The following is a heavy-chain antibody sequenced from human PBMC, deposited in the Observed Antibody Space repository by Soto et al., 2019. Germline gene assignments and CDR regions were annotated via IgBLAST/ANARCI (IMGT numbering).Heavy chain of an antibody. Sequence: GGSLRLSCAASGFTFSDYYMSWIRQAPGKGLEWVSYISSSGSTIYHADSVKGRFTISRDNAKNSLYLQMNSLRAEDTAVYYCARVYEAYDFWSGYQYYFDYWGQGTLVTVSS. D-gene: IGHD3-3*01. CDR2: ISSSGSTI. J-gene: IGHJ4*02. V-gene: IGHV3-11*01. CDR1: GFTFSDYY. CDR3: ARVYEAYDFWSGYQYYFDY.